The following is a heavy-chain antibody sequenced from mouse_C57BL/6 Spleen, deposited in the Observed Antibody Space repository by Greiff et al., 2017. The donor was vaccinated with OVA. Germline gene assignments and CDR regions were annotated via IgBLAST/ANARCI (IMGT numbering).Heavy chain of an antibody. V-gene: IGHV3-6*01. Sequence: EVQLQESGPGLVKPSQSLSLTCSVTGYSITSGYYWNWIRQFPGNKLEWMGYISYDGSNNYNPSLKNRISITRDTSKNQFFLKLNSVTTEDTASYYCARNGYYGYSNYFDYWGQGTTLTVSS. D-gene: IGHD1-1*01. J-gene: IGHJ2*01. CDR2: ISYDGSN. CDR1: GYSITSGYY. CDR3: ARNGYYGYSNYFDY.